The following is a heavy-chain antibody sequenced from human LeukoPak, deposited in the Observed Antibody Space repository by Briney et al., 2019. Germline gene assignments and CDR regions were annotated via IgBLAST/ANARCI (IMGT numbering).Heavy chain of an antibody. CDR3: ARDNWSGSYLDAFDI. CDR1: GGSISSYY. V-gene: IGHV4-59*01. J-gene: IGHJ3*02. CDR2: IYYSGST. Sequence: SETLSLTCTVPGGSISSYYWSWIRQPPGKGLEWIGYIYYSGSTNYNPSLKSRVTISVDTSKNQFSLKLSSVTAADTAVYYCARDNWSGSYLDAFDIWGQGTMVTVSS. D-gene: IGHD1-26*01.